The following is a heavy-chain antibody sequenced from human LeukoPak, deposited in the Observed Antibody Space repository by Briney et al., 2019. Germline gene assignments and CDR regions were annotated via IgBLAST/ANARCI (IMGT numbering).Heavy chain of an antibody. Sequence: PSETLSLTCAVYGGSFSGYYWSWIRQPPGKGLEWNGEINHSGSTNYNPSLKSRVTISVDTSKNQFSLKLSSVTPEDTAMYYCARGGLISLANTPLGAFDIWGQGTMVSVSS. CDR1: GGSFSGYY. D-gene: IGHD3/OR15-3a*01. J-gene: IGHJ3*02. CDR3: ARGGLISLANTPLGAFDI. V-gene: IGHV4-34*01. CDR2: INHSGST.